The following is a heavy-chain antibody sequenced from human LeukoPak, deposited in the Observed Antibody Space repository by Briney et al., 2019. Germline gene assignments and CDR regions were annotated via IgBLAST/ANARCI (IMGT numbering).Heavy chain of an antibody. CDR3: AREGVRASEAIDAFDI. V-gene: IGHV3-11*05. CDR2: ISSRSRYT. D-gene: IGHD3-10*01. CDR1: VFTSTDDN. J-gene: IGHJ3*02. Sequence: GGSLRLSCAASVFTSTDDNMSWVRQAPGKGLEWVSYISSRSRYTDYADSVKGRFTISRDNAKNLLLLQMNSLRAEDTAVYYCAREGVRASEAIDAFDIWGQGTLVTVSS.